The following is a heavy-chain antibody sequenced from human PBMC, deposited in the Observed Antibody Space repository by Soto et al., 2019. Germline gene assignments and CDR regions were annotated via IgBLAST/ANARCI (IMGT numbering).Heavy chain of an antibody. CDR3: ARDGDYYDSSGYYDFDY. CDR1: GFTFSSYG. D-gene: IGHD3-22*01. J-gene: IGHJ4*02. Sequence: GGSLRLSWAASGFTFSSYGMHWVRQAPGKGLEWVAVIWYDGSNKYYADSVKGRFTISRDNSKNTLYLQMNSLRAEDTAVYYCARDGDYYDSSGYYDFDYWGQGTLV. V-gene: IGHV3-33*01. CDR2: IWYDGSNK.